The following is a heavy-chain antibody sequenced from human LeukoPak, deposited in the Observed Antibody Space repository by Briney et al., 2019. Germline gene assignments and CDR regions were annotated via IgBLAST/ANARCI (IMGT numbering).Heavy chain of an antibody. Sequence: SGGSLRLSCAASGFTVSSRYMTWVRQAPGKGLEWVSVIYSCGSTYYADSVKGRFTISRDNSKNTLYLQMNSLRAEDTAVYYCARDSGGGYCSSSSCQLDYWGQGTLVTVSS. V-gene: IGHV3-66*01. D-gene: IGHD2-2*01. CDR2: IYSCGST. J-gene: IGHJ4*02. CDR1: GFTVSSRY. CDR3: ARDSGGGYCSSSSCQLDY.